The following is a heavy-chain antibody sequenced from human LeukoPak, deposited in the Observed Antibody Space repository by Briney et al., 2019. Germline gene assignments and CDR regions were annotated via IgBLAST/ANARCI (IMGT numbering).Heavy chain of an antibody. CDR1: GFTFDDYA. Sequence: GGSLRLSCAASGFTFDDYAMHWVRQAPGKGLEWVSGISWNSGSIGYADSVKGRFTISRDNAKNTLYLQMNSLRAEDTAVYYCARGPRWYGCFDYWGQGTLVTVSS. CDR2: ISWNSGSI. D-gene: IGHD5-24*01. CDR3: ARGPRWYGCFDY. V-gene: IGHV3-9*01. J-gene: IGHJ4*02.